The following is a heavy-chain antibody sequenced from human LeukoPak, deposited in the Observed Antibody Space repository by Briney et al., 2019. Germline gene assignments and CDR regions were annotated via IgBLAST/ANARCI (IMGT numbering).Heavy chain of an antibody. CDR1: GFTFSSYW. Sequence: GGSLRLSCAASGFTFSSYWMHWVRQAPGKGLVWVLRINSDGSSTSYADSVKGRFTISRDNAKNALYLQMNSLRAEDTAVYYCARDRGLYGMDVWGKGTTVTASS. J-gene: IGHJ6*04. CDR3: ARDRGLYGMDV. CDR2: INSDGSST. V-gene: IGHV3-74*01.